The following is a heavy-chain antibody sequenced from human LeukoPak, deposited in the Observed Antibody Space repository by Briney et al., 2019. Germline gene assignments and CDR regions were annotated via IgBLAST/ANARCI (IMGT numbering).Heavy chain of an antibody. Sequence: GGFLRLSCAASGFTFSSYAMHWVRQAPGKGLEWVAVVWYDGVKKYYLDSVEGRFTVSRANSRNTLYLQMESLRAEDTAAYFCAKDALRHGDLYYFDYWGQGTSVIVSS. CDR3: AKDALRHGDLYYFDY. CDR2: VWYDGVKK. J-gene: IGHJ4*02. CDR1: GFTFSSYA. V-gene: IGHV3-33*06. D-gene: IGHD3-3*01.